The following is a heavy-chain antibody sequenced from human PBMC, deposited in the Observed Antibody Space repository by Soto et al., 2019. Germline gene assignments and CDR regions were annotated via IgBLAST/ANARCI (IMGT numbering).Heavy chain of an antibody. Sequence: SETLSLTCAVYGGSFSGYYWSWIRQPPGKGLEWIGEINHSGSTNYNPSLKRRVTISVDTSKNQFSLKLSSVTAADTAVYYCARGSPYSNYAFDFWGQGTLVTVSS. J-gene: IGHJ4*02. CDR2: INHSGST. D-gene: IGHD4-4*01. V-gene: IGHV4-34*01. CDR3: ARGSPYSNYAFDF. CDR1: GGSFSGYY.